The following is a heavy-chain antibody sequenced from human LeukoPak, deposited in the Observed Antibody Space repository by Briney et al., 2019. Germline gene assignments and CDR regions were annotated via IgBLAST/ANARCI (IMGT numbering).Heavy chain of an antibody. CDR3: ARDGFGGAAQFDY. J-gene: IGHJ4*02. Sequence: GGSLRLSCAASGFTFSSYSMNWVRQAPGKGLEWVSSISSSSSYIYYADSVKGRFTISRDNAKNSLYLQMNSLRAEDTAVYYCARDGFGGAAQFDYWGQGTPVTVSS. CDR1: GFTFSSYS. D-gene: IGHD3-16*01. CDR2: ISSSSSYI. V-gene: IGHV3-21*01.